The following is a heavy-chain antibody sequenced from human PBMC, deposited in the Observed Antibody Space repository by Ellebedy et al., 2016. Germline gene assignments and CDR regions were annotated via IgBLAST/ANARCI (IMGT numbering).Heavy chain of an antibody. CDR3: ARHPRPEWEPLSDY. J-gene: IGHJ4*02. V-gene: IGHV5-51*01. D-gene: IGHD1-26*01. CDR1: GYSFTSYW. CDR2: IYPGDSDT. Sequence: GGSLRLSCKGSGYSFTSYWIGWVRQMPGKGLEWMGIIYPGDSDTRYSPSFQGQVTISADKSISTAYLQWSSLKASDTAMYYCARHPRPEWEPLSDYWGQGTLVTVSS.